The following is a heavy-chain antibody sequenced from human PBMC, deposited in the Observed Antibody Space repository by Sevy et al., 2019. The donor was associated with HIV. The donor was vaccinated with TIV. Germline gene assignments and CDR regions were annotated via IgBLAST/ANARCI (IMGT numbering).Heavy chain of an antibody. V-gene: IGHV3-23*01. CDR1: GFTFSSYA. D-gene: IGHD2-8*01. J-gene: IGHJ4*02. CDR3: ANRVGYCNNVVCYLDY. CDR2: ISGSGGST. Sequence: GGSLRLSCAASGFTFSSYAMSWVRQAPGKGLEWVSAISGSGGSTYYADSGKGRFTISRDNSKNTLYLQMNSLRADDTDEYYCANRVGYCNNVVCYLDYWGQGTLVTVSS.